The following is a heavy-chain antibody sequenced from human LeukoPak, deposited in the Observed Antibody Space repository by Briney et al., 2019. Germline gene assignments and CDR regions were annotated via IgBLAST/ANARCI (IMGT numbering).Heavy chain of an antibody. D-gene: IGHD3-22*01. CDR1: GYTFTSYG. CDR2: ISAYNGNT. Sequence: ASVKVSCKASGYTFTSYGISWVRQAPGQGLEWMGWISAYNGNTNYAQKLQGRVTMTTDTSTSTAYMELRSLRSDDTAVYYCARDTPYYYDSSAFDIWGQGTMVTVS. V-gene: IGHV1-18*01. CDR3: ARDTPYYYDSSAFDI. J-gene: IGHJ3*02.